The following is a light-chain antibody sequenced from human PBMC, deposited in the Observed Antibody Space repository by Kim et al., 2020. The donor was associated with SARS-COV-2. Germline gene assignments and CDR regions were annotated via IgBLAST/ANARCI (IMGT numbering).Light chain of an antibody. Sequence: TRFGSGGRANCGNIFVFWKRRLPAAAPRLLGYRNDQRPSGGPDRISGARSGTSASLAISDLRSEDEADYFCASWDDTLNSQLFGGGTKVTVL. CDR2: RND. CDR3: ASWDDTLNSQL. CDR1: RANCGNIF. V-gene: IGLV1-47*01. J-gene: IGLJ6*01.